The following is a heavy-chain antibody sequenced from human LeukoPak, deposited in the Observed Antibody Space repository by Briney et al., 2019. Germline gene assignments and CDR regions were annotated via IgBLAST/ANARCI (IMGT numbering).Heavy chain of an antibody. CDR1: GGSFSGYY. V-gene: IGHV4-34*01. CDR2: INHSGST. D-gene: IGHD4-11*01. J-gene: IGHJ4*02. CDR3: ARGIGQYYIDY. Sequence: SETLSLTCAVYGGSFSGYYWSWIRQPPGKGLEWIGEINHSGSTNYNPSLKSRVTISVDTSKNQFSLKLSSVTAADTAVYYCARGIGQYYIDYWGQGTLVTVSS.